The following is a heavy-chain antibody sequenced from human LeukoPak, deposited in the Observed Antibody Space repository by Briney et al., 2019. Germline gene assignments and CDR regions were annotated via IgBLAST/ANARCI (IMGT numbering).Heavy chain of an antibody. V-gene: IGHV4-59*08. D-gene: IGHD3-22*01. J-gene: IGHJ4*02. CDR1: GGSISSYY. CDR3: ARVLVVDPHFDY. CDR2: IYYSGST. Sequence: SETLSLTCTVSGGSISSYYWSWIRQPPGKGLEWIGYIYYSGSTNYNPSLKSRATISVDTSKNQFSLKLSSVTAADTAVYYCARVLVVDPHFDYWGQGTLVTVSS.